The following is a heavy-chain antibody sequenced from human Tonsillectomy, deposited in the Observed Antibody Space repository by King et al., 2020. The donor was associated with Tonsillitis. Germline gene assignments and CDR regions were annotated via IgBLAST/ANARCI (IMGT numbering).Heavy chain of an antibody. CDR3: VKERDREYSGYEFDC. V-gene: IGHV3-43*01. J-gene: IGHJ4*02. Sequence: VQLVESGGAVVQPGGSLRLSCAASGFSFNDYTMHWVRQSPGKGLEWVSLITSDGTNTYYADSLEGRFTISRDNTKNSLYLQMHSLRTDDSALYYCVKERDREYSGYEFDCWGLGTLVTVSS. D-gene: IGHD5-12*01. CDR1: GFSFNDYT. CDR2: ITSDGTNT.